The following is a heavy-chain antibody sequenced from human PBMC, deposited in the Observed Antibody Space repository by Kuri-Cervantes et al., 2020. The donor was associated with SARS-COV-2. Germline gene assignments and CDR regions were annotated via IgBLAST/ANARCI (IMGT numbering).Heavy chain of an antibody. D-gene: IGHD3-10*01. J-gene: IGHJ6*02. CDR2: IYASGSA. V-gene: IGHV4-4*07. Sequence: SETLSLTCTVSGGSISDYYWNWIRQPAGKGLEWIGHIYASGSATYNPSLKSRVTMSVDTSKNQFSLKLRSVTAADTAAYFCARASGGGYYGLAVWGQGTTVTVSS. CDR3: ARASGGGYYGLAV. CDR1: GGSISDYY.